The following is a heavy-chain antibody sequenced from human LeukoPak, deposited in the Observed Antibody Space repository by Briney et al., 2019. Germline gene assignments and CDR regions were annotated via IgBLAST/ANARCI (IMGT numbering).Heavy chain of an antibody. D-gene: IGHD1/OR15-1a*01. CDR1: GDSISTSTW. V-gene: IGHV4-4*02. J-gene: IGHJ3*01. CDR3: ARGHNENNYKSTIDV. CDR2: IYHSGST. Sequence: PSETLSLTCAVSGDSISTSTWWNWVCPPPGKGLEWIGEIYHSGSTNRNPSLKSRVTISVDKTKNQFSLKLSSVTAADTAMYYCARGHNENNYKSTIDVWGQGTMVTVSS.